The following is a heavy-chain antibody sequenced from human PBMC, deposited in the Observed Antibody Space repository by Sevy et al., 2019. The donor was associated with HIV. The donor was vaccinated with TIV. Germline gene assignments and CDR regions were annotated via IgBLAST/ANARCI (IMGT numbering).Heavy chain of an antibody. CDR3: ARDQELAYYDSSGQFDY. J-gene: IGHJ4*02. Sequence: GGSLRLSCAASGFTFSSYGMHWVRQAPGKGLEWVAVIWYDGSNKYYADSVKGRFTISRDNSKNTLYLQMNSLRAEDTAVYYCARDQELAYYDSSGQFDYWCQGTLVTVSS. CDR2: IWYDGSNK. D-gene: IGHD3-22*01. CDR1: GFTFSSYG. V-gene: IGHV3-33*01.